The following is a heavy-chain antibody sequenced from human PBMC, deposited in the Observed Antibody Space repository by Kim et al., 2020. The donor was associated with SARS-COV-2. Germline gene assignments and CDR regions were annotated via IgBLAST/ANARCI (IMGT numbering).Heavy chain of an antibody. Sequence: GGSLRLSCAASGFAFSSSAMSWVRQLPNKGLEWVSAISGRGDITYYADSVRGRFTISRDNSKNTVSLQMNSLSVDDTALYYCARDGAPVFHLGFDFWGQGILVTVSS. CDR2: ISGRGDIT. CDR1: GFAFSSSA. D-gene: IGHD3-16*01. CDR3: ARDGAPVFHLGFDF. V-gene: IGHV3-23*01. J-gene: IGHJ4*02.